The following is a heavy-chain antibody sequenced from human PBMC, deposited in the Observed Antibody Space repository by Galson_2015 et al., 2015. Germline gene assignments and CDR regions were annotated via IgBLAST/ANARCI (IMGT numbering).Heavy chain of an antibody. CDR1: GYTLTELS. V-gene: IGHV1-24*01. D-gene: IGHD5-24*01. CDR3: ANSRDGYNYNYFDY. J-gene: IGHJ4*02. Sequence: SVKVSCKVSGYTLTELSMHWVRQAPGKGLEWMGGFDPEDGETIYARKFLGRVTMTEDTSTDTAYMELSSLRSEDTAVYYCANSRDGYNYNYFDYWGQGTLVTVSS. CDR2: FDPEDGET.